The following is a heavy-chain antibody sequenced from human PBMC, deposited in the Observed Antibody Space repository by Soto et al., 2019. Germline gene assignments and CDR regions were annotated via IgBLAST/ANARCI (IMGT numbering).Heavy chain of an antibody. CDR2: ISSNGGST. CDR1: GFTFSSYA. Sequence: LRLSCSASGFTFSSYAMHWVRQAPGKGLEYVSAISSNGGSTYYADSVKGRFTISRDNSKNTLYLQMSSLRAEDTAVYYCVKDPSSSWYYFDYWGQGTLVTVSS. V-gene: IGHV3-64D*06. D-gene: IGHD6-13*01. J-gene: IGHJ4*02. CDR3: VKDPSSSWYYFDY.